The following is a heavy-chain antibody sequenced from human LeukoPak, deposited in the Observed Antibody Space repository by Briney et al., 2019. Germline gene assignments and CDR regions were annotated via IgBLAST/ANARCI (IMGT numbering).Heavy chain of an antibody. Sequence: GGSLRLSCAVSGITLSNYGMSGVRQAPGKGLEGVAGISGSGGGTNYADSVKGRFTISRDNSKNTLYLQMNSLRAEDTAVYFCAKRGVVIRVILIGFHKEAYYFDSWGQGALVTVSS. V-gene: IGHV3-23*01. CDR3: AKRGVVIRVILIGFHKEAYYFDS. CDR1: GITLSNYG. D-gene: IGHD3-9*01. CDR2: ISGSGGGT. J-gene: IGHJ4*02.